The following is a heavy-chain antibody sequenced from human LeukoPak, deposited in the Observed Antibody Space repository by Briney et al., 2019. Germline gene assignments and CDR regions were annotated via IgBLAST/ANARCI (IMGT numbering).Heavy chain of an antibody. CDR2: ISWNSGSI. D-gene: IGHD3-22*01. V-gene: IGHV3-9*01. Sequence: GGSLRLSCAASGFTFDDYAMHWVRQAPGKGLEWVSGISWNSGSIGYADSVKGRFTISRDNSKNTLYLQMNSLRAEDTAVYYCANGNYYDSSGYYFDYWGQGTLVTVSS. CDR1: GFTFDDYA. CDR3: ANGNYYDSSGYYFDY. J-gene: IGHJ4*02.